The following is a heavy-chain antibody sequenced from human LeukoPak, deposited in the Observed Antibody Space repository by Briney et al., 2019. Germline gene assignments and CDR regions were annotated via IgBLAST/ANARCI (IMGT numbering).Heavy chain of an antibody. J-gene: IGHJ4*02. Sequence: GRSLRLSCAASGFTFSSYGMHWVRQAPGKGLEWVAVISYDGSNKYYADSVKGRFTISRDNSKNSLYLQMNSLRAEDTAVYYCARDSGYSYGSPFDYWGQGTLVTVSS. V-gene: IGHV3-30*03. CDR1: GFTFSSYG. CDR3: ARDSGYSYGSPFDY. D-gene: IGHD5-18*01. CDR2: ISYDGSNK.